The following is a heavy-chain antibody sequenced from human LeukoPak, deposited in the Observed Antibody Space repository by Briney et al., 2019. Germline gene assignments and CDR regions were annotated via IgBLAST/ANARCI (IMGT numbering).Heavy chain of an antibody. CDR2: IIPIFGTA. CDR1: GGTFGSYA. Sequence: SVKVSCKASGGTFGSYAISWVRQAPGQGLEWMGGIIPIFGTANYAQKFQGRVTITTDESTSTAYMELSSLRSEDTAVYYCAKGRDGYNFGAFDYWGQGTLVTVSS. J-gene: IGHJ4*02. D-gene: IGHD5-24*01. V-gene: IGHV1-69*05. CDR3: AKGRDGYNFGAFDY.